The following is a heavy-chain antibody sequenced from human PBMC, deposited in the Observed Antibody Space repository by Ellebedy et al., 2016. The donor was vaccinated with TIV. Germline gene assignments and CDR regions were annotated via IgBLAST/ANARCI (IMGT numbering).Heavy chain of an antibody. CDR3: ATDPPVGYI. Sequence: GESLKISCAASGFTFSSSGMSWVRQAPGKGPEWVSTLSGSSGKEYYADSVKGRFTISRDNSKNTLYLQMNSLRVEDTAVYYCATDPPVGYIWGQGTLVTVSS. CDR1: GFTFSSSG. D-gene: IGHD1-26*01. V-gene: IGHV3-23*01. J-gene: IGHJ4*02. CDR2: LSGSSGKE.